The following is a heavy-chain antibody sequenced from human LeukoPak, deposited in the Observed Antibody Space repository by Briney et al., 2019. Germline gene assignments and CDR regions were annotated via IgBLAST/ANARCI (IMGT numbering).Heavy chain of an antibody. Sequence: SVKVSCKASGGTFSSYAISWVRQAPGQGLEWMGGIIPIFGTANYAQKFQDRVTITADESTSTAYMELSSLRSEDTAVYYCARDRYYGSGSSDYWGQGTLVTVSS. J-gene: IGHJ4*02. CDR1: GGTFSSYA. CDR2: IIPIFGTA. V-gene: IGHV1-69*13. D-gene: IGHD3-10*01. CDR3: ARDRYYGSGSSDY.